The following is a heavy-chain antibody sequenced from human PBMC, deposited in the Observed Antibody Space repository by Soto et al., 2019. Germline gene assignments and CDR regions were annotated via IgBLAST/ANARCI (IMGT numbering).Heavy chain of an antibody. CDR3: ARATPQYSTGWYVEYYAFDI. CDR2: IVPILGIA. Sequence: QVQLVQSGAEVKKPGSSVKVSCKASGGTFSSYTISWVRQDPGQGLEWMGRIVPILGIANYAQKFQGRVTITADKSTSTAYRELSSLRSEDTAVYYCARATPQYSTGWYVEYYAFDIWGHGTMVTVS. CDR1: GGTFSSYT. V-gene: IGHV1-69*02. D-gene: IGHD6-19*01. J-gene: IGHJ3*02.